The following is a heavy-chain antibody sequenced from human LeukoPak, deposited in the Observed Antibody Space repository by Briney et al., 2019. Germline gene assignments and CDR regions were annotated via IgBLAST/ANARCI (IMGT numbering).Heavy chain of an antibody. J-gene: IGHJ4*02. V-gene: IGHV4-4*02. CDR1: GGSISSSNW. CDR3: ARDLGYCSGGSCYSAY. Sequence: SGTLSLTCAVSGGSISSSNWWSWVRQPPGKGLEWIGEIYHSGSTNYNPSLKSRVTISVDKSKNQFPLKLSSVTAADTAVYYCARDLGYCSGGSCYSAYWGQGTLVTVSS. D-gene: IGHD2-15*01. CDR2: IYHSGST.